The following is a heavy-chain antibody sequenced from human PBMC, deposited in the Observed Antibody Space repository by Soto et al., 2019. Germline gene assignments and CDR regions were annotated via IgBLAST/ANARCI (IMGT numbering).Heavy chain of an antibody. CDR1: GGSISTRSSY. J-gene: IGHJ6*03. V-gene: IGHV4-39*02. CDR2: IYYIGNN. D-gene: IGHD3-16*02. CDR3: GRVGVIAGAHHYMDV. Sequence: SETLSLTCTVSGGSISTRSSYWGWIRQPPGKGLEWIGSIYYIGNNYYNPSLKSRVAISIDSSKTRFSLNLNSVTAANTAVFYSGRVGVIAGAHHYMDVGEKGTRVTVSS.